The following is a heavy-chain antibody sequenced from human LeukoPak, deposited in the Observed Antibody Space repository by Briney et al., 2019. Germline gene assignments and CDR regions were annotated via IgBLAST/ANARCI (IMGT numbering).Heavy chain of an antibody. Sequence: KPSETLSLTCTVSSGSISSSSYYWGWIRQPPGKGLEWIGSIYYSGSTYYNPSLKSRVTISVDASKNQFSLKLSSVTAADTAVYYCARHSRFGELSRWFEPWGQGTLVTVSS. CDR1: SGSISSSSYY. J-gene: IGHJ5*02. CDR3: ARHSRFGELSRWFEP. V-gene: IGHV4-39*01. CDR2: IYYSGST. D-gene: IGHD3-10*01.